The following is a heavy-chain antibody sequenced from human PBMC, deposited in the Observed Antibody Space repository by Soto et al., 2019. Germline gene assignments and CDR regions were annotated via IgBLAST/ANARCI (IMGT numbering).Heavy chain of an antibody. CDR1: GGSISSGGYS. CDR2: FSHSGGT. CDR3: ARGGLLPDY. V-gene: IGHV4-30-2*01. J-gene: IGHJ4*02. Sequence: QLQLQESGSGLVTPSQTLSLTCAVSGGSISSGGYSWSWIRQPPGKGLEWIGYFSHSGGTYYNPSLKIRVTISVDRFKIQFSLKLSSVTAADTAVYYCARGGLLPDYWGQGTLVTVSS. D-gene: IGHD6-19*01.